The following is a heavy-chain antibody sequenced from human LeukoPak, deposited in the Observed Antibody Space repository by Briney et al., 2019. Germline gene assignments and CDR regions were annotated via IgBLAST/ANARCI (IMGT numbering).Heavy chain of an antibody. CDR2: IYYSGST. CDR3: ARDESEYDAFDI. D-gene: IGHD2/OR15-2a*01. Sequence: PSETLSLTCTVSGGSISSGDYYWSRIRQPPGKGLEWVGYIYYSGSTYYNPSLKSRVTISVDTSKNQFSLKLSSVTAADTAVYYCARDESEYDAFDIWGQGTMVTVSS. J-gene: IGHJ3*02. CDR1: GGSISSGDYY. V-gene: IGHV4-30-4*01.